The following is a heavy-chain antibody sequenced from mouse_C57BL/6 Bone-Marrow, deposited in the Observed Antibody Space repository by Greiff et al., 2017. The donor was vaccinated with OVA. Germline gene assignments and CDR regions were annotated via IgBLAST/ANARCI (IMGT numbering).Heavy chain of an antibody. CDR1: GYSITSGYY. J-gene: IGHJ2*01. CDR3: ARDGYYLRY. D-gene: IGHD2-3*01. Sequence: EVKLQESGPGLVKPSQSLSLTCSVTGYSITSGYYWNWIRQFPGNKLEWMGYISYDGSNNYNPSLKNRISITRDTSKNQFFLKLNSVTTEDTATYYCARDGYYLRYWGQGTTLTVSS. CDR2: ISYDGSN. V-gene: IGHV3-6*01.